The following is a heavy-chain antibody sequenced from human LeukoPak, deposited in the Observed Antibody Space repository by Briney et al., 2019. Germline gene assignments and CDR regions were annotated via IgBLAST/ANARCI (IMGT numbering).Heavy chain of an antibody. CDR2: INPSSGST. D-gene: IGHD1-1*01. CDR1: GYTFNSYY. Sequence: ASVKVSCKASGYTFNSYYIHWLRQAPGQGLEWMGIINPSSGSTTYAQKFQGRVTMTRETSTRAVYVELSGMRSEDTAVYYCARGGMGIQLWPFDYWGQGNLVTVSS. V-gene: IGHV1-46*02. J-gene: IGHJ4*02. CDR3: ARGGMGIQLWPFDY.